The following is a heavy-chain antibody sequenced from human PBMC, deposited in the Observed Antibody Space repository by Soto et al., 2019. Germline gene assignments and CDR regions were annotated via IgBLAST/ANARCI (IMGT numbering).Heavy chain of an antibody. D-gene: IGHD1-1*01. Sequence: ETLSLTCAVYGGSISIYFWIWIRQPPGKGLEWIGSTFFSGSTNYNPSLKSRVTMSLDTSKNQFSLKLTSVTAADTAVYYCASRTGTQYYYMDVWGKGTTVTVSS. CDR2: TFFSGST. CDR1: GGSISIYF. CDR3: ASRTGTQYYYMDV. V-gene: IGHV4-59*08. J-gene: IGHJ6*03.